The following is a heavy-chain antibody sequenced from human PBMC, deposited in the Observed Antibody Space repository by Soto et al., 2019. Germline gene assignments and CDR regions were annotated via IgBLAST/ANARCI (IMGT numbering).Heavy chain of an antibody. Sequence: TGRSLRLSCASSVFTFISYAMGWVRQGPGKGLEWVAVVSIGGSTHYADSVRGRFTISRDNSKNTLSLQMNSLTAEDTAVYFCAKRRGAGGHFDYWGQGALVTVS. D-gene: IGHD2-15*01. J-gene: IGHJ4*02. CDR2: VSIGGST. V-gene: IGHV3-23*01. CDR1: VFTFISYA. CDR3: AKRRGAGGHFDY.